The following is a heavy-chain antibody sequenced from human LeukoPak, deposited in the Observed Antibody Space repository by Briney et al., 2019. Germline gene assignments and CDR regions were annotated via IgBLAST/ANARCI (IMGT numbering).Heavy chain of an antibody. CDR3: ARGGVAARRGLSY. Sequence: SETLSLTCAVYGGTFSGYYWSWIRQPPGKGLEWIGEINHSGSTNYNPSLKSRVTISVDTSKNQFSLKLSSVTAPYTAAYYCARGGVAARRGLSYWGQGTLVTVSS. CDR1: GGTFSGYY. CDR2: INHSGST. J-gene: IGHJ4*02. V-gene: IGHV4-34*01. D-gene: IGHD6-6*01.